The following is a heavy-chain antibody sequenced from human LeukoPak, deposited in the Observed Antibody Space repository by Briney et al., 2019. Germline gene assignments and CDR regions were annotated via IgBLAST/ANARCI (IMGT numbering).Heavy chain of an antibody. CDR3: ARVPLWFGEPF. CDR1: GGSISSGDYY. J-gene: IGHJ4*02. Sequence: SETLSLTCTVSGGSISSGDYYWSWIRQPPGKGLEWIGYIYYSGSTYYNPSLKSRVTISVDTSKNQFSLKLSSVTAADTAVYYCARVPLWFGEPFWGQGTLVTVSS. V-gene: IGHV4-30-4*01. CDR2: IYYSGST. D-gene: IGHD3-10*01.